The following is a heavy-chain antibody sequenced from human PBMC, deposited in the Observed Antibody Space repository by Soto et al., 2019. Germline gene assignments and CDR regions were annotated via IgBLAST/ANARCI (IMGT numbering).Heavy chain of an antibody. Sequence: GGSLRLSCAASGFTFSSYWMHWVRQAPGKGLVWVSRINSDGSSTSYADSVKGRFTISRDNAKNTLYLQMNSLRAEDTAVYYCARVLEKCSGGSCYPYYYGMDVWRQGTTVTVSS. CDR2: INSDGSST. D-gene: IGHD2-15*01. CDR3: ARVLEKCSGGSCYPYYYGMDV. CDR1: GFTFSSYW. J-gene: IGHJ6*02. V-gene: IGHV3-74*01.